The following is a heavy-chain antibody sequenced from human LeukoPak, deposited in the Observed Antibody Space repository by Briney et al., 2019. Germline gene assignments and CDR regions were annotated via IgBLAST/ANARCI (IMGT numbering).Heavy chain of an antibody. V-gene: IGHV3-23*01. Sequence: PGGSLRLSCAASGFTFSGYAMIWVRQAPGKGLEWVSVISGSGGSTYYADSVKGRFTISRDNSKSTLYLQMNSLRAEDTAVYYCAKGRELFRRDTYFNFWGQGTLVTVSS. CDR3: AKGRELFRRDTYFNF. D-gene: IGHD3-10*01. CDR1: GFTFSGYA. CDR2: ISGSGGST. J-gene: IGHJ4*02.